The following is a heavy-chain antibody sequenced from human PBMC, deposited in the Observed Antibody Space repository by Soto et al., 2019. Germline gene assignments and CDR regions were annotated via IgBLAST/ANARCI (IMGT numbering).Heavy chain of an antibody. CDR3: ARYQELSVAVFDH. Sequence: KPXETLSLSCTVSGGSISSYDWSWIRQPPGKGLEWIGYIYYSGSTNYNPSLKSRVTISVDTSKNQFSLKLSSVTAADTAVYYCARYQELSVAVFDHWGQGTLVTVSS. D-gene: IGHD6-19*01. CDR1: GGSISSYD. J-gene: IGHJ4*02. V-gene: IGHV4-59*01. CDR2: IYYSGST.